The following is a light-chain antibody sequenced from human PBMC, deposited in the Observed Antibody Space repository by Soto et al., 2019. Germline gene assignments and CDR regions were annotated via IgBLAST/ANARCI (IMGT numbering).Light chain of an antibody. CDR3: QQYKVVPLT. CDR2: VAS. J-gene: IGKJ4*01. V-gene: IGKV3-15*01. CDR1: QSVSSN. Sequence: EIVMTQSPATLSVSPGERATLSCRASQSVSSNLAWYQQKPGQTPKLIIYVASNRATGIPARLSVSGSGTECTLTISSLQSEDFAVYYGQQYKVVPLTFGGGTNVDFK.